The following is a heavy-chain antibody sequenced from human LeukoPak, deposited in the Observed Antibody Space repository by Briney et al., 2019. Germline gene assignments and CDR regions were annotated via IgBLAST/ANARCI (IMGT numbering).Heavy chain of an antibody. Sequence: GGSLRLSCAASGFTFSSYSMNCVSQAPGKGLEWVSYISRSSSTIYYADSVKGRFTISRDNAKNSLYLQMNSLRAEDTAVYYCARDGLVGAIYAFDYWGQGTLVTVSS. D-gene: IGHD1-26*01. CDR1: GFTFSSYS. CDR2: ISRSSSTI. V-gene: IGHV3-48*01. CDR3: ARDGLVGAIYAFDY. J-gene: IGHJ4*02.